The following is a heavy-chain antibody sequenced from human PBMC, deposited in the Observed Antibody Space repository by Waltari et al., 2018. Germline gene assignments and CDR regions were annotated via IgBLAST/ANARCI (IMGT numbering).Heavy chain of an antibody. CDR3: ARLLKSPYYYDSSGALDS. J-gene: IGHJ4*02. CDR2: ILYSGDA. D-gene: IGHD3-22*01. Sequence: QVQLQESGPGLVRPSETLSLTCTVSGDSMYNYYWAWIRQSPEKGLEGVGYILYSGDANYIPSFSNRATISIDTSKNQFFLRLNSVTAADSAVYYCARLLKSPYYYDSSGALDSWGRGTLVIVSS. CDR1: GDSMYNYY. V-gene: IGHV4-59*08.